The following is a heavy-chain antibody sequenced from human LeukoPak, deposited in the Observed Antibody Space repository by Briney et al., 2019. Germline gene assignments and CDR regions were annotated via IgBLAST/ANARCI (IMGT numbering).Heavy chain of an antibody. Sequence: PGGSLRLSCAASGFSFSDHFMSWIRPAPGKGLEWISYISGSGSIIHHADSVKGRFTISRDNAKNSLYLQMNSLRAEDTAVYYCARPEGSSVEYWGQGTLVTVSS. J-gene: IGHJ4*02. D-gene: IGHD6-6*01. V-gene: IGHV3-11*01. CDR2: ISGSGSII. CDR3: ARPEGSSVEY. CDR1: GFSFSDHF.